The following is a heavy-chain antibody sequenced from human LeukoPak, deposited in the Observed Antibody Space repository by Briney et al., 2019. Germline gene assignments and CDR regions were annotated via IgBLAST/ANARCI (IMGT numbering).Heavy chain of an antibody. Sequence: ASVKVSCKVSGYTLTELSMHWVRQAPGKGLEWMGGFDPEDGETIYAQKFQGRVTMTEDTSTDTAYMELSSLRSEDTAVYYCATDFGYYYDSSGLDAFDIWGQGTMVTVSS. CDR1: GYTLTELS. D-gene: IGHD3-22*01. V-gene: IGHV1-24*01. J-gene: IGHJ3*02. CDR3: ATDFGYYYDSSGLDAFDI. CDR2: FDPEDGET.